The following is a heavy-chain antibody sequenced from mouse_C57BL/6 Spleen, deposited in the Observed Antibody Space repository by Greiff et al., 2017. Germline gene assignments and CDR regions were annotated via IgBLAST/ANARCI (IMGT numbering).Heavy chain of an antibody. J-gene: IGHJ3*01. Sequence: EVHLVESGGGLVQPKGSLKLSCAASGFSFNTYAMNWVRQAPGKGLEWVARIRNKSNNYATYYAYSVKDRFTISRDDAESMLYLQMNNLKTEDTAMYYCGGGNYSYWGQGTLVTVSA. CDR2: IRNKSNNYAT. D-gene: IGHD2-1*01. CDR1: GFSFNTYA. V-gene: IGHV10-1*01. CDR3: GGGNYSY.